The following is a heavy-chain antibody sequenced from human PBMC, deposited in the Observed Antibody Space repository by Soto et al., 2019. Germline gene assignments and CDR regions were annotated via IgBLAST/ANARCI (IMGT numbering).Heavy chain of an antibody. CDR3: ARVAYYDFWSRYYNPGAFVI. J-gene: IGHJ3*02. CDR2: ISSSSSDI. Sequence: GGSLRLSCAASGFTFSRYSMNWVRQAPGKGLEWVSSISSSSSDIYYADSVKGRFTISRDNAKNSLYLQMNSLRAEDTAVYYFARVAYYDFWSRYYNPGAFVIWGQGTMVTVSS. V-gene: IGHV3-21*01. CDR1: GFTFSRYS. D-gene: IGHD3-3*01.